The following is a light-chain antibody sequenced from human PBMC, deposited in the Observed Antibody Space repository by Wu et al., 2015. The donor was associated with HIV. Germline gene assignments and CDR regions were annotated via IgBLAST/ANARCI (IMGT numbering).Light chain of an antibody. CDR3: QQRSNGIT. V-gene: IGKV3-11*01. CDR1: QSVGGD. CDR2: DAS. J-gene: IGKJ5*01. Sequence: EVVMAQSPATLSVSPGERATLSCRASQSVGGDVAWYQQKPGQAPRLLISDASNRATGIPARFSGSGSGTGFTLTISSLEPEDFAVYYCQQRSNGITFGQGTRLDIK.